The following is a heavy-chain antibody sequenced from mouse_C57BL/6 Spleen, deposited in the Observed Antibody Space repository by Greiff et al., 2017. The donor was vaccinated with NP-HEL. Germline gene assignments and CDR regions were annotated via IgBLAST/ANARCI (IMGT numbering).Heavy chain of an antibody. V-gene: IGHV1-52*01. D-gene: IGHD1-1*02. CDR3: ARRRNYGPFDY. CDR1: GYTFTSYW. J-gene: IGHJ2*01. Sequence: QVQLQQPGAELVRPGSSVKLSCKASGYTFTSYWMHWVKQRPIQGLEWIGNIDPSDSETHYNQKFKDKATLTVDKSSSTAYMQLSSLTSEDSAVYYCARRRNYGPFDYWGQGTTHTVSS. CDR2: IDPSDSET.